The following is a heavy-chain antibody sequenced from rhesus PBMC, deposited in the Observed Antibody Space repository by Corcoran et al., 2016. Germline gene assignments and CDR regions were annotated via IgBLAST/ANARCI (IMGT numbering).Heavy chain of an antibody. CDR3: ARDEPLLSVFEGTLDV. CDR2: ISGNSGST. J-gene: IGHJ5-2*02. Sequence: QVQLQASGPGLVKPSETLSLTCAVSGASIRIYWWSWTRSAPGKGPALIGEISGNSGSTYYNPSLKSRVTISKDASKNQFSLKLSSVTAADPAVYYCARDEPLLSVFEGTLDVWGRGVLVTVSS. V-gene: IGHV4-80*01. D-gene: IGHD2-2*01. CDR1: GASIRIYW.